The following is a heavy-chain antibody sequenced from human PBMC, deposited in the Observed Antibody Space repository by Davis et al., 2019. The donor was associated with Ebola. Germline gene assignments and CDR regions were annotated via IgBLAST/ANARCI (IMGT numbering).Heavy chain of an antibody. Sequence: ASVKVSCKASGYVFASFAMIWVRQAPGQRLEWMGWIDGGSGNRKYSPKFQGRVTITADESTSTAYMELSSLRSEDTAVYYCARGTHEAIFGVVIPVGGGFDYWGQGTLVTVSS. CDR3: ARGTHEAIFGVVIPVGGGFDY. J-gene: IGHJ4*02. CDR1: GYVFASFA. D-gene: IGHD3-3*01. V-gene: IGHV1-3*01. CDR2: IDGGSGNR.